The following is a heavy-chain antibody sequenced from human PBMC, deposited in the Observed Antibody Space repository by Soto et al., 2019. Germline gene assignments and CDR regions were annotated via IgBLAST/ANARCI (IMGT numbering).Heavy chain of an antibody. Sequence: EVQLVESGGGLIQPGGSLRLSCAASGFTVGSDYMSWVRQAPGKGLDWVSVIYSGGSTYYADSVKGRFTISSDNSGNTLYRQMNSMRAEDTAVYYCTRQLWSGAWKNYFDYWGQGTLVTVSS. J-gene: IGHJ4*02. CDR3: TRQLWSGAWKNYFDY. CDR1: GFTVGSDY. CDR2: IYSGGST. V-gene: IGHV3-53*01. D-gene: IGHD3-3*01.